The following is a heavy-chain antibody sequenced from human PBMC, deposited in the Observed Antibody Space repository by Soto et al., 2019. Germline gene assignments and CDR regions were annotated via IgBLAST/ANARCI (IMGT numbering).Heavy chain of an antibody. V-gene: IGHV3-11*06. D-gene: IGHD5-18*01. Sequence: GGSLRLSCAASGFTFSDYYMSWIRQAPGKGLEWVSYISSSSSYTNYADSVKGRFTISRDNAKNSLYLQMNSLRAEDTAVYYCARDFQDTANSVLNWFDPWGQGTLVTVSS. CDR3: ARDFQDTANSVLNWFDP. CDR2: ISSSSSYT. CDR1: GFTFSDYY. J-gene: IGHJ5*02.